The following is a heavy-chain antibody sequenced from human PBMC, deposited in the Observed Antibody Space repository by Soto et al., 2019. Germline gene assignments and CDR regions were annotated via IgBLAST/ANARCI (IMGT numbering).Heavy chain of an antibody. Sequence: EVQLVESGGGLVQPGGSLRLSCAASGFTFSTYWMHWVRQAPGKGLEWVANIKPDGSEKYYVDSVKGRFTISRDNAKNSLSLQMSSLRAEDTALYYCARALASAGSLWGQGTLVSVSS. V-gene: IGHV3-7*01. D-gene: IGHD6-13*01. CDR1: GFTFSTYW. CDR3: ARALASAGSL. CDR2: IKPDGSEK. J-gene: IGHJ4*02.